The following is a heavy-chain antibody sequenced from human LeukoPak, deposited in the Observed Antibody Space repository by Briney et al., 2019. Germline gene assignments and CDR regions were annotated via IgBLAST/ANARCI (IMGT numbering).Heavy chain of an antibody. CDR3: AKRWLGVRYFDY. CDR1: GYTLTELS. D-gene: IGHD6-19*01. CDR2: FDPEDGET. V-gene: IGHV1-24*01. J-gene: IGHJ4*02. Sequence: ASVKVSCKVSGYTLTELSMHWVRQAPGKGLEWMGGFDPEDGETIYAQKFQGRVTMAEDTSTDTVYMELSSLRSEDTAVYYCAKRWLGVRYFDYWGQGTLVTVSS.